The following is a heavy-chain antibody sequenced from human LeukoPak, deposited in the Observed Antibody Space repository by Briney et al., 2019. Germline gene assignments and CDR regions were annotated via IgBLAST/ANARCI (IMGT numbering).Heavy chain of an antibody. Sequence: SETLSLTCTVSGGSISSSSYYWGWIRQPPGKGLEWIGSIYKSGNTYYNPSLKSRVTISVDTSKNQFSLKQTSVTAADTAVNYCARQVYASGSADAFDIWGQGTMLTVSS. CDR1: GGSISSSSYY. J-gene: IGHJ3*02. D-gene: IGHD3-10*01. V-gene: IGHV4-39*01. CDR2: IYKSGNT. CDR3: ARQVYASGSADAFDI.